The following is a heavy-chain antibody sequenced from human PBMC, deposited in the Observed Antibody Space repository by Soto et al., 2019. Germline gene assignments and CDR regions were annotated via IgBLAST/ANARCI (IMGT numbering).Heavy chain of an antibody. CDR2: IHYSGST. D-gene: IGHD6-6*01. CDR1: GDSISSYY. V-gene: IGHV4-59*08. CDR3: ARVVYSSSKRFLARWFDP. Sequence: SETLSLTCTVSGDSISSYYWSWIRQPPGKGLEWIGYIHYSGSTNYNPSLKSRVTISVDTSKNQFSLRLSSVTAADTAVYYCARVVYSSSKRFLARWFDPWGQGTLVTVSS. J-gene: IGHJ5*02.